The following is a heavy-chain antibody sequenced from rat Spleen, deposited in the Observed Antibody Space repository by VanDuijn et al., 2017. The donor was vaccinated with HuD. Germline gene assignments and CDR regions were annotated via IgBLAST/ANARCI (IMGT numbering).Heavy chain of an antibody. CDR1: GFTFNDYW. Sequence: EVQLVESGGGLVQPGRSLKLSCVASGFTFNDYWMTWIRPAPGNGLKWVASVTETGDKSYYPDSVKGRFTLSRDNTKNTRYLQMNSLTSEDTATYYCTRGSLGSGRLNWFVYWGQGTLVTVSS. CDR3: TRGSLGSGRLNWFVY. D-gene: IGHD4-6*01. CDR2: VTETGDKS. J-gene: IGHJ3*01. V-gene: IGHV5-31*01.